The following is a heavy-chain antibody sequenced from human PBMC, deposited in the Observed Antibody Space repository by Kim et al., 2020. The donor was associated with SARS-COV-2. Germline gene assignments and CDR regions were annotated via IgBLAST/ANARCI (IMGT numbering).Heavy chain of an antibody. CDR3: ARGRGSKQWLSTVRFDP. J-gene: IGHJ5*02. CDR1: GYTFTSYD. V-gene: IGHV1-8*01. Sequence: ASVKVSCKASGYTFTSYDINWVRQATGQGLEWMGWMNPNRGNTGYAQKFQGRVTMTRNTSISTAYMELSSLRSEDTAVYYCARGRGSKQWLSTVRFDPWGQGTLVTVSS. D-gene: IGHD6-19*01. CDR2: MNPNRGNT.